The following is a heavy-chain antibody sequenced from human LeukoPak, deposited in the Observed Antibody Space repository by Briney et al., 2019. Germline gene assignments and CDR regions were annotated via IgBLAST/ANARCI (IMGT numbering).Heavy chain of an antibody. D-gene: IGHD6-19*01. CDR3: ARPAVAATSSGWIPLFGY. Sequence: SETLSLTCTVSGGSISSSSYYWGWIRQPPGKGLEWIGSIYYSGSTYYNPSLKSRVTISVDTSKNQFSLKLSSVTAADTAVYYCARPAVAATSSGWIPLFGYWGQGTLVTVSS. V-gene: IGHV4-39*01. J-gene: IGHJ4*02. CDR1: GGSISSSSYY. CDR2: IYYSGST.